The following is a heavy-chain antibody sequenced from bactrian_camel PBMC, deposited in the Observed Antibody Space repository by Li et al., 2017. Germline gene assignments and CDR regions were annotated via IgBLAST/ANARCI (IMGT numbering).Heavy chain of an antibody. CDR2: ATKDHIA. CDR1: GISSDDRD. Sequence: HVQLVESGGGSVLAGGSLRLSCTITGISSDDRDLGWFRKPQGKDCEMVSTATKDHIAYYAESVKGRFAISRDNAKNTLYLQMNGLKPEDTAVYYCAADPPPCRFAATDFRYRGQGTQVTVS. CDR3: AADPPPCRFAATDFRY. V-gene: IGHV3S63*01. J-gene: IGHJ6*01.